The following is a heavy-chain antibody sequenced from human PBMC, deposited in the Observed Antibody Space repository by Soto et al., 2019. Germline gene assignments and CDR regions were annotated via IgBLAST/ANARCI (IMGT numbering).Heavy chain of an antibody. CDR1: GFTFSSYA. D-gene: IGHD3-10*01. V-gene: IGHV3-23*01. J-gene: IGHJ3*02. CDR2: ISGSGGST. CDR3: AKDLFGITMVRGVMPHAFDI. Sequence: SLRLSCAASGFTFSSYAMSWVRQAPGKGLEWVSAISGSGGSTYYADSVKGRFTISRDNSKNTLYLQMNSLRAEDTAVYYCAKDLFGITMVRGVMPHAFDIWGQGTMVTVSS.